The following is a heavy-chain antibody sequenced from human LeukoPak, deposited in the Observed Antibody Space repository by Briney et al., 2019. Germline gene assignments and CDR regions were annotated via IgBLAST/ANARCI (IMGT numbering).Heavy chain of an antibody. CDR3: AKEGRDSGGYNGWFEP. CDR2: VCHDGGT. CDR1: GGSISSGGYC. J-gene: IGHJ5*02. Sequence: SETLSLTCTVSGGSISSGGYCWSWIRQHPGKGLEWIGYVCHDGGTSYNPSLKSRVTVAIDTSKNQFSLKLNSVTTADTAVFYCAKEGRDSGGYNGWFEPWGQGTLVTVSS. V-gene: IGHV4-31*03. D-gene: IGHD2-15*01.